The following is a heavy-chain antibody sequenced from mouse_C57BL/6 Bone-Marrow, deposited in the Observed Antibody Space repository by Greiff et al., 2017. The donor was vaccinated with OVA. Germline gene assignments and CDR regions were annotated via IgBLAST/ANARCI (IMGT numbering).Heavy chain of an antibody. D-gene: IGHD2-4*01. J-gene: IGHJ4*01. CDR3: ARVFDYDGPYAMDY. V-gene: IGHV5-16*01. CDR2: INYDGSST. CDR1: GFTFSDYY. Sequence: EVKLVESEGGLVQPGSSMKLSCTASGFTFSDYYMAWVRQVPEKGLEWVANINYDGSSTYYLDSLKSRFIISRDNAKNILYLQMSSLKSEDTATYYCARVFDYDGPYAMDYWGQGTSVTVSS.